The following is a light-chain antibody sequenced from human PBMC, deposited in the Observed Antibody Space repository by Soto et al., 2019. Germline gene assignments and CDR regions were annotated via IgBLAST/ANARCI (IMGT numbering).Light chain of an antibody. CDR1: SSDVSGYDF. CDR2: EVS. Sequence: QSVLTQPASVAGSPGQSITISCAGTSSDVSGYDFVSWYQHHPGRAPKLLIYEVSGRPSGVSYRFSGSKSGNTASLIISGLQAEDEAYYYCSSYGSSGTSVFGTGTKVTVL. J-gene: IGLJ1*01. V-gene: IGLV2-14*01. CDR3: SSYGSSGTSV.